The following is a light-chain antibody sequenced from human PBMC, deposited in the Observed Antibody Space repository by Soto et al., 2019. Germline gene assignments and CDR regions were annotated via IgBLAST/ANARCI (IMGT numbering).Light chain of an antibody. J-gene: IGKJ2*01. CDR3: QQYGSSPYT. CDR2: GAS. V-gene: IGKV3-20*01. CDR1: QSVSSSY. Sequence: EIVLTQSPGTLSLSPGERATLSCRASQSVSSSYLAWYQQNPGQAPRLLIYGASSRATGIPERFSGSGSGTDFTLTNSRLEPEDFAVYYCQQYGSSPYTFGQGTRLEIK.